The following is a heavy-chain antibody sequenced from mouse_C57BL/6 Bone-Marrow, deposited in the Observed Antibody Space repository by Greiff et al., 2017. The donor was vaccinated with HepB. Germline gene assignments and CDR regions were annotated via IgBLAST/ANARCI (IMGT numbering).Heavy chain of an antibody. V-gene: IGHV3-8*01. Sequence: EVQLQESGPGLAKPSQTLSLTCSVTGYSITSDYWNWIRKFPGNKLEYMGYISYSGSTYYNPSLKSRISITRDTSKNQYYLQLNSVTTEDTATYYCARSGIYYYGSSYHDYAMDYWGQGTSVTVSS. CDR2: ISYSGST. J-gene: IGHJ4*01. D-gene: IGHD1-1*01. CDR1: GYSITSDY. CDR3: ARSGIYYYGSSYHDYAMDY.